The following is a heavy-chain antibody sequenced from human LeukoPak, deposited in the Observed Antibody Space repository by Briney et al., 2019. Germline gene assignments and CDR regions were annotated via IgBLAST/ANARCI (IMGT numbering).Heavy chain of an antibody. CDR1: GFTFSSYW. CDR3: ARDTYYDILTGYYIPLSYFDY. V-gene: IGHV3-74*01. Sequence: GGSLRLSCAASGFTFSSYWMHWVRQAPGKGLVWVSRINSDGSSTSYADSVKGRFTISRDNAKNTLYLQMNSLRAEDTAVYYCARDTYYDILTGYYIPLSYFDYWGQGTLVTVSS. J-gene: IGHJ4*02. D-gene: IGHD3-9*01. CDR2: INSDGSST.